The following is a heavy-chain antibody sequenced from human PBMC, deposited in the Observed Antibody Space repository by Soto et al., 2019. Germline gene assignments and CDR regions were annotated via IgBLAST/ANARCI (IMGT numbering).Heavy chain of an antibody. J-gene: IGHJ4*02. CDR3: ASGRRDGYNWNS. D-gene: IGHD1-1*01. V-gene: IGHV3-30-3*01. CDR2: ISYDGSNK. CDR1: GFTFSSYA. Sequence: GGSLRLSCAASGFTFSSYAMHWVRQAPGKGLEWVAVISYDGSNKYYADSVKGRFTISRDNSKNTLYLQMNSLRAEDTAVYYCASGRRDGYNWNSWGQGTLVTVSS.